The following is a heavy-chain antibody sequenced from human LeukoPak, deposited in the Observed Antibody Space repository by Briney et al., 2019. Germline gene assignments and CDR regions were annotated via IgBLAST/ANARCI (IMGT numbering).Heavy chain of an antibody. J-gene: IGHJ3*02. CDR1: GGSISSYY. D-gene: IGHD3-3*01. V-gene: IGHV4-59*12. Sequence: SETLSLTCAASGGSISSYYWSWIRQPPGKGLEWVGSIYYSGSTNYNPSLKSRVTISVDTSKNQFSLKLSFEIAADTAVYYCARAPRWEFWSGYLGGDAFDIWGQGTMVTVSS. CDR3: ARAPRWEFWSGYLGGDAFDI. CDR2: IYYSGST.